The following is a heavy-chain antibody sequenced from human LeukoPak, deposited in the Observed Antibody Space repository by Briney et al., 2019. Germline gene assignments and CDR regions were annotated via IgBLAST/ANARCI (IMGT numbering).Heavy chain of an antibody. CDR2: IYYSGST. CDR1: GGSISSYF. V-gene: IGHV4-59*08. Sequence: SETLSLTCTVSGGSISSYFWTWIRQPPGKGLEWIGYIYYSGSTNYNPSLKSRVTMSIDTSKNQFSLKLSSVTAADTAVYYCASLGDPPYYFDYWGQGTLVIVSS. CDR3: ASLGDPPYYFDY. J-gene: IGHJ4*02. D-gene: IGHD3-10*01.